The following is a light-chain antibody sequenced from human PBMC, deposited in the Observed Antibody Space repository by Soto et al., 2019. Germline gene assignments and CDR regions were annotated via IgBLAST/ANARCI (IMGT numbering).Light chain of an antibody. V-gene: IGLV2-14*01. J-gene: IGLJ3*02. CDR3: SSYTSKNTRV. CDR2: EVS. CDR1: SSDVGGYNY. Sequence: HSALTQPASVSGSPGQSITISCTGTSSDVGGYNYVSWYQQHPGKAPKLMIYEVSHRPSGVSNRFSGSKSANTASLTISGLQAEDEADYYCSSYTSKNTRVFGGGTKLTVL.